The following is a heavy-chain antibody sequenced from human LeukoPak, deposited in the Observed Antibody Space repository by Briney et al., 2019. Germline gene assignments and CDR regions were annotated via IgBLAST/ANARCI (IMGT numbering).Heavy chain of an antibody. CDR2: IYFSGSS. V-gene: IGHV4-59*08. D-gene: IGHD5-24*01. CDR3: ARHVRSGYNFLDY. CDR1: GGSTNNYY. J-gene: IGHJ4*02. Sequence: PSETLSLTCSVSGGSTNNYYWGCIRQPPGKGLGWIGYIYFSGSSNYNPSLKRRVTMSIDTSKNQFSLKLSSVTAADTAVYYCARHVRSGYNFLDYWGQGNLVTVSS.